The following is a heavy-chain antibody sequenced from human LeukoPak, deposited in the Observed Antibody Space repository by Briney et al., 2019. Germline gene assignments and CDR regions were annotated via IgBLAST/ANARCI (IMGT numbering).Heavy chain of an antibody. Sequence: PGGSLRLSCAASGLTFGNYAMTWVRQAPGKGLEWVSSISGSGGAAHYAGSVKGRFTISRDNSKNTLYLQMNSLRADDTAVYYCAKNRQSTYSYYGMDVWGQGTTVTVSS. D-gene: IGHD1-14*01. CDR2: ISGSGGAA. CDR1: GLTFGNYA. CDR3: AKNRQSTYSYYGMDV. V-gene: IGHV3-23*01. J-gene: IGHJ6*02.